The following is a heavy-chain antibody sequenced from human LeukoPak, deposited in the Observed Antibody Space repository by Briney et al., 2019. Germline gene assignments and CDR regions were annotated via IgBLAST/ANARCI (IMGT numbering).Heavy chain of an antibody. V-gene: IGHV4-59*08. CDR2: IHYSGST. D-gene: IGHD3-22*01. J-gene: IGHJ3*02. CDR3: ARHVGGYYPHDAFDI. CDR1: GGSISSYY. Sequence: SETLSLTCTVSGGSISSYYWSWIRQPPGKGLEWIGYIHYSGSTNYNPSLKSRVTISVDTSKNQFSLKLSSVTAADTAVYYCARHVGGYYPHDAFDIWGQGTMVTVSS.